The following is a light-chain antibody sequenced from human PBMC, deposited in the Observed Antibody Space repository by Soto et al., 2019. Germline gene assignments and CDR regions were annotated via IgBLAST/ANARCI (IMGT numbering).Light chain of an antibody. Sequence: DIQMTQSPSSVSASVGDSVTITCRASQGISGWLAWYQQKRGKAPKLLIYAASTLETGAPSRFSGGRSGTDLTLPLNNLQPEDFATYYCQQPTIFQLTFGGGTKVEIK. J-gene: IGKJ4*01. V-gene: IGKV1-12*01. CDR2: AAS. CDR1: QGISGW. CDR3: QQPTIFQLT.